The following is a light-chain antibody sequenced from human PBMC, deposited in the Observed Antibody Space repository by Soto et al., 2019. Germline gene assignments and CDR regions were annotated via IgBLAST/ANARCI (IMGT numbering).Light chain of an antibody. J-gene: IGKJ2*01. CDR3: QHYGSPRFT. V-gene: IGKV3-20*01. CDR2: GAS. CDR1: QSVSTIY. Sequence: EIVLTQSPGTLSLSPGERATLSCRASQSVSTIYLAWYQQKPRQAPMLRIYGASSRATGIPDRFSGSGSGEDFTLTSSRLAPEDVAVYYCQHYGSPRFTFGQGTKLEIK.